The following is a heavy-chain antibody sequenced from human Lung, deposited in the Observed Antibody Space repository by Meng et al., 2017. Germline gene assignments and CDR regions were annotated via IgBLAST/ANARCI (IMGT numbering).Heavy chain of an antibody. CDR2: ITAGNGNT. V-gene: IGHV1-3*01. CDR1: GYTFTNYA. Sequence: QVQLVQSGAEVKTPGASVRLSCMASGYTFTNYAIHWVRLAPGQRLEWMGWITAGNGNTKYSQKFQGRVTIIRDTSASTVYMELSSLRSEDTAVYYCARGDQPWPHRFDPWGQGTLVTVSS. CDR3: ARGDQPWPHRFDP. D-gene: IGHD6-19*01. J-gene: IGHJ5*02.